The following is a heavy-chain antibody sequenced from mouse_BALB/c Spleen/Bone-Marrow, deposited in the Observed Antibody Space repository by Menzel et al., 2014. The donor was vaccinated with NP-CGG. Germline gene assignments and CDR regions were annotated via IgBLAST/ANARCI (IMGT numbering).Heavy chain of an antibody. CDR3: ARGDFDFEAWFTY. D-gene: IGHD2-4*01. Sequence: QVQLQQSGAELVRPGSSVKISCKASGYASSSYWMNWVQRRPGQGLEWIGQIYPGDGDINYNGKFKGKATLTADKSSGTAYMQFSSLTSEDSAVYFCARGDFDFEAWFTYWGQGTLVTVSA. J-gene: IGHJ3*01. CDR2: IYPGDGDI. CDR1: GYASSSYW. V-gene: IGHV1-80*01.